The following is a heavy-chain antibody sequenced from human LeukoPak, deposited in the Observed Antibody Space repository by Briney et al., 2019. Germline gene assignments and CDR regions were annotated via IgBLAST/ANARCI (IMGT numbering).Heavy chain of an antibody. Sequence: GGSLRLSCGTSGFTVSSNYMSWVRQAPGKGLEWVSVIYSGGSTYYADSVKGRFTISRDNSKNTLYLQMNSLRAEDTAVYYCARGGIYDSSGYYRNLDYWGQGTLVTVSS. D-gene: IGHD3-22*01. V-gene: IGHV3-53*01. J-gene: IGHJ4*02. CDR1: GFTVSSNY. CDR2: IYSGGST. CDR3: ARGGIYDSSGYYRNLDY.